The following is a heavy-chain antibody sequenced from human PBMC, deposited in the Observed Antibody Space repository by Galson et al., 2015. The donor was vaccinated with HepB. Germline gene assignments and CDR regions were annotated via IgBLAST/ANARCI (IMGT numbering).Heavy chain of an antibody. CDR3: AKGVDSSGYLDTLDAFDI. CDR2: ISGSGGST. Sequence: SLRLSCAASGFTFSSYAMSWVRQAPGKGLEWVSAISGSGGSTYYADSVKGRFTISRDNSKNTLYLQMNSLRAEDTAVYYCAKGVDSSGYLDTLDAFDIWGQGTMVTVSS. CDR1: GFTFSSYA. D-gene: IGHD3-22*01. V-gene: IGHV3-23*01. J-gene: IGHJ3*02.